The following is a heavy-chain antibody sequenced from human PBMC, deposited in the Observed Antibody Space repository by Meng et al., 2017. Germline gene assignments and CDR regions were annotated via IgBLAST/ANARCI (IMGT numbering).Heavy chain of an antibody. D-gene: IGHD3-16*01. V-gene: IGHV4-61*01. CDR3: ARTRGDYYFDY. J-gene: IGHJ4*02. Sequence: QVSRDESGHGLVRPSETLSLTCTVVRDSVSVGSDYWGWIRPPPGKGMEWFGYIDYGGSTSYNPSLRCLVTISVDTSNNQFSLKLSSVTAAETAVFYCARTRGDYYFDYWGQGTLVTVSS. CDR1: RDSVSVGSDY. CDR2: IDYGGST.